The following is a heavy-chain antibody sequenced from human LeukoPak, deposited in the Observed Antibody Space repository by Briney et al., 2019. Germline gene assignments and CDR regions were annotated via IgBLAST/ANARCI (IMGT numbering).Heavy chain of an antibody. D-gene: IGHD3-22*01. J-gene: IGHJ4*02. CDR3: ATTSYYYDSSGSFDY. Sequence: SETLSLTCTVSGGSVSSGNYYWSWIRQPPGKGLEWIGYIYYSGSTNYNPSLKSRVTISVDASKNQFSLKLSSVTAADTAVYYCATTSYYYDSSGSFDYWGQGTLVTVSS. V-gene: IGHV4-61*01. CDR1: GGSVSSGNYY. CDR2: IYYSGST.